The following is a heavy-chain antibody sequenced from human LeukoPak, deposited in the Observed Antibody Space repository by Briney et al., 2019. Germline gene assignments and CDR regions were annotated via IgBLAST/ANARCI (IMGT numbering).Heavy chain of an antibody. V-gene: IGHV3-7*01. J-gene: IGHJ3*02. CDR3: ARDLAGPPQEAFDI. CDR2: IKQDGSEK. CDR1: GFTFSSYW. Sequence: GGSLRPSCAASGFTFSSYWMSWVRQAPGKGLEWVANIKQDGSEKYYVDSVKGRFTISRDNAKNSLYLQMNSLSADDTAVYYCARDLAGPPQEAFDIWGQGTMVTVSS.